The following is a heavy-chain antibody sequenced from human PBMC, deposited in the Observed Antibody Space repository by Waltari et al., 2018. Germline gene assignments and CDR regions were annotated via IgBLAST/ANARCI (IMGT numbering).Heavy chain of an antibody. CDR3: ARRNLGYAFDI. Sequence: QVQLVQSGAEVKKPGSSVKVSCKASGGAFGTYAITWVRQAPGHGLEWGGGIIPIYGTPNVAQKFQGRVTFTADESTTTAYMELTSRKSEDTAIYYCARRNLGYAFDIWGQGTLVTVSS. CDR1: GGAFGTYA. D-gene: IGHD1-26*01. J-gene: IGHJ3*02. V-gene: IGHV1-69*12. CDR2: IIPIYGTP.